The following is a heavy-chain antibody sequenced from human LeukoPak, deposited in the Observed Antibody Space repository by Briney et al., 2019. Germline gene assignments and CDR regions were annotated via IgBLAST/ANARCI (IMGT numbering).Heavy chain of an antibody. D-gene: IGHD3-22*01. CDR1: GGSISSYY. CDR3: ARSNYYDSSGRRPFDY. Sequence: SETLSLTCTVSGGSISSYYWSWIRQPPGKGLEWIGYIYYSGSTNYNPSLKSRVTISVDTSKNQFSLKLSSVTAADTAVYYCARSNYYDSSGRRPFDYWGQGTLVTVSS. CDR2: IYYSGST. V-gene: IGHV4-59*01. J-gene: IGHJ4*02.